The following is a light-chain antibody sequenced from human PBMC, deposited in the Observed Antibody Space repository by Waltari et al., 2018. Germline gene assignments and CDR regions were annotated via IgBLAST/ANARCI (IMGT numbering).Light chain of an antibody. Sequence: QSVLTQPPLASGTTGQSVTISCSGSSSTIGNNYVDWYQQLPGKAPKLLIYTNTQRPSGVPDRFSGSKSGTSASLAISGLRSEDEADYYCATWDDSLNGQVIFGGGTKLTVL. CDR2: TNT. V-gene: IGLV1-47*01. J-gene: IGLJ2*01. CDR3: ATWDDSLNGQVI. CDR1: SSTIGNNY.